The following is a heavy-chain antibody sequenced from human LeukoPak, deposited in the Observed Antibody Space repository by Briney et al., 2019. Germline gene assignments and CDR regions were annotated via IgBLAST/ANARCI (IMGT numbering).Heavy chain of an antibody. CDR1: GGSISSGSYY. Sequence: PSQTLSLTCTVSGGSISSGSYYWSWIRQPAGKGLEWIGRIYTSGSTNYNPSPKSRVPISVDTSKNQFSLKLSSVTAADTAVCYCASSDSSSSFDYWGQGTLVTVSS. D-gene: IGHD6-13*01. CDR2: IYTSGST. V-gene: IGHV4-61*02. CDR3: ASSDSSSSFDY. J-gene: IGHJ4*02.